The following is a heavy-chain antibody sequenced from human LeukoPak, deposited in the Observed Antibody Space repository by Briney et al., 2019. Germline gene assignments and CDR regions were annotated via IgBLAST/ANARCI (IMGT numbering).Heavy chain of an antibody. D-gene: IGHD6-19*01. CDR2: INHSGST. V-gene: IGHV4-34*01. CDR1: GGSFSGYY. Sequence: SETLSLTCAVYGGSFSGYYWSRIRQPPGEGLEWIGEINHSGSTNYNPSLKSRVTISVDTSKNQFSLKLSSVTAADTAVYYCARAKKQWLVKPLDYWGQGTLVTVSS. J-gene: IGHJ4*02. CDR3: ARAKKQWLVKPLDY.